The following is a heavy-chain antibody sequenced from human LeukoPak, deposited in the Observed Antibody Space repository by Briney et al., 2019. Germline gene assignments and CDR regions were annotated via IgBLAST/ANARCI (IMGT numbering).Heavy chain of an antibody. J-gene: IGHJ6*03. D-gene: IGHD2-2*01. V-gene: IGHV1-69*05. CDR2: IIPIFGTA. CDR3: AGGPMKYQRGFGYYMDV. CDR1: GGTFSSYA. Sequence: SVKVSCKASGGTFSSYAISWVRQAPGQGLEWMGGIIPIFGTANYAQKFQGRVTITTDESTSTAYMELSSLRSEDTAVYYCAGGPMKYQRGFGYYMDVWGKGTTVTVSS.